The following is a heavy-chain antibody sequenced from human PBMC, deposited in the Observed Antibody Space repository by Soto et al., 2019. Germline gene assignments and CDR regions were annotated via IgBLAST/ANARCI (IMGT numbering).Heavy chain of an antibody. CDR1: GFAISDYD. J-gene: IGHJ5*02. CDR3: ARHGGTFDP. Sequence: QVQLVESGGGLVKPGGSLRLSCTASGFAISDYDMTWIRQAPGKGLEWVSYITASGTTKDYADSVKGRFTISRDTANNSLFLQMNILRGDDTAIYYCARHGGTFDPWGQGTLVTVSS. D-gene: IGHD1-7*01. V-gene: IGHV3-11*01. CDR2: ITASGTTK.